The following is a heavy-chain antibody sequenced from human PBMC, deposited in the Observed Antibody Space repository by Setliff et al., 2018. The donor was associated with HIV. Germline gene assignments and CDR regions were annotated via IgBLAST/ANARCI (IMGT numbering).Heavy chain of an antibody. J-gene: IGHJ4*02. V-gene: IGHV1-2*02. CDR3: ARDLRNSNTLFGVLNFVFDL. Sequence: ASVKVSCKASGYTLSSHYIHWVRQAPGHRPEWVGWINPQTGGTNFAQKFQGRITMTSDTSVNTVFIELSRLKSVDTALYYCARDLRNSNTLFGVLNFVFDLWGQGTLVTVSS. CDR2: INPQTGGT. CDR1: GYTLSSHY. D-gene: IGHD3-3*01.